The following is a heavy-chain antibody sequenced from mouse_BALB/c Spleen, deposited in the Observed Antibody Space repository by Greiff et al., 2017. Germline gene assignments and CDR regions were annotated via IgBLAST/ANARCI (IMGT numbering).Heavy chain of an antibody. CDR3: ARGVTTVVFDY. V-gene: IGHV5-6-5*01. CDR1: GFTFSSYA. J-gene: IGHJ2*01. CDR2: ISSGGST. Sequence: EVQLVESGGGLVKPGGSLKLSCAASGFTFSSYAMSWVRQTPEKRLEWVASISSGGSTYYPDSVKGRFTISRDNARNILYLQMSSLRSEDTAMYYCARGVTTVVFDYWGQGTTLTVSS. D-gene: IGHD1-1*01.